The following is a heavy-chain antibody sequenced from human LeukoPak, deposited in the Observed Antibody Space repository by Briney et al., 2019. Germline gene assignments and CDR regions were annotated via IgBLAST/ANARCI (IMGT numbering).Heavy chain of an antibody. CDR3: AKDYAPYGSGPELSMDV. J-gene: IGHJ6*02. Sequence: GGSLRLSCAASGFTFSSYAMSWVRQAPGKGLEWVSAISGSGGSTYYADSVKGRFTISRDNSKNTLYLQMNSLRAEDTAVYYCAKDYAPYGSGPELSMDVWGQGTTVTVSS. CDR2: ISGSGGST. V-gene: IGHV3-23*01. CDR1: GFTFSSYA. D-gene: IGHD3-10*01.